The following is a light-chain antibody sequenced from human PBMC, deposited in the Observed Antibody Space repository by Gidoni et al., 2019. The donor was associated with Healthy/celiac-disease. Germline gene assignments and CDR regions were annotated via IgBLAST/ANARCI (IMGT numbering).Light chain of an antibody. CDR1: QSISSY. CDR2: AAS. CDR3: QQSYSTPFT. J-gene: IGKJ4*01. V-gene: IGKV1-39*01. Sequence: DIQMTQSTSSLSASVGDRVTITCRASQSISSYLNWYQQKPGKAPKLLIYAASSLQSRVPSRFSGSGSGTDFTLTISSLQPEDFATYYCQQSYSTPFTFGGGTKVEIK.